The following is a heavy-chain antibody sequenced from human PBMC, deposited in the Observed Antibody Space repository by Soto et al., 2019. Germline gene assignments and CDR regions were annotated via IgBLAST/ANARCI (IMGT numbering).Heavy chain of an antibody. D-gene: IGHD7-27*01. J-gene: IGHJ3*02. CDR1: GFTFSSYW. CDR3: ARDWLTGLDAFDI. Sequence: GGSLRLSCAASGFTFSSYWMSWVRQAPGKGLEWVANIKQDGSAKYYVDSVKGRFTISRDNAKNSLYLQMNSLRAEDSAVYYCARDWLTGLDAFDIWGQGTMVTVSS. CDR2: IKQDGSAK. V-gene: IGHV3-7*03.